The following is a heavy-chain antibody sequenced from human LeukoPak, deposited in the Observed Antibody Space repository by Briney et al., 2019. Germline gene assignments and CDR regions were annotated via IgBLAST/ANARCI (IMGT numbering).Heavy chain of an antibody. CDR2: INHSGST. V-gene: IGHV4-34*01. CDR1: GGSFSGYF. J-gene: IGHJ4*02. D-gene: IGHD3-3*01. Sequence: SETLSLTCAVYGGSFSGYFWSWIRQPPGKGLEWIGEINHSGSTNYNPSLKSRVTISVDTSKNQFSLKLSSVTAADTAVYYCARSVYYDFWSGYYTATRNIDYWGQGTLVTVSS. CDR3: ARSVYYDFWSGYYTATRNIDY.